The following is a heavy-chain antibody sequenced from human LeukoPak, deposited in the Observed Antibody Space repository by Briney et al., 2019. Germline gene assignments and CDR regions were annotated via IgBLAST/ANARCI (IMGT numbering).Heavy chain of an antibody. D-gene: IGHD6-13*01. CDR1: GLTLTTYS. CDR2: ISSSSTTI. V-gene: IGHV3-48*02. J-gene: IGHJ3*02. CDR3: GRETRVVSGRAAVGTKAFDI. Sequence: GGSLRLSCAASGLTLTTYSMNWVRQAPGKGLEWVSYISSSSTTIFYPDSVKGRFTISRDNAKNLLFLQMNSLSDDDTALYYCGRETRVVSGRAAVGTKAFDIWGQGTMVTVST.